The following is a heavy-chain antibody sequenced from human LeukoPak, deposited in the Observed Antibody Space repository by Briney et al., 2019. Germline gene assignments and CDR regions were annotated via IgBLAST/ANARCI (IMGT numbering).Heavy chain of an antibody. J-gene: IGHJ4*02. D-gene: IGHD3-10*01. CDR3: ARNSHYYGSGVDY. V-gene: IGHV4-61*01. Sequence: PSETLSLTCTVSGGSISSSSYYWSWIRQPPGKGLEWIGYIYYSGSTNYNPSLKSRVTISVDTSKNQFSLKLSSVTAADTAVYYCARNSHYYGSGVDYWGQGTLVTVSS. CDR1: GGSISSSSYY. CDR2: IYYSGST.